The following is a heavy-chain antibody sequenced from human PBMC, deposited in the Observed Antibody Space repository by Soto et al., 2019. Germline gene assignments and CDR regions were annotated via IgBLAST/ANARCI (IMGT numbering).Heavy chain of an antibody. V-gene: IGHV3-23*01. CDR1: GLTFRNYA. J-gene: IGHJ5*02. Sequence: EVQLLESGGGLVQPGGSLRLSCAASGLTFRNYAMTWVRQAPGKGLEWVSTINHSGGSTYYADSVKGRFTISRDNSKNTLYLQMHSLRAEDTAVYYCAKDGWEVFRGFDPWGQGTLVTVSS. CDR3: AKDGWEVFRGFDP. D-gene: IGHD1-26*01. CDR2: INHSGGST.